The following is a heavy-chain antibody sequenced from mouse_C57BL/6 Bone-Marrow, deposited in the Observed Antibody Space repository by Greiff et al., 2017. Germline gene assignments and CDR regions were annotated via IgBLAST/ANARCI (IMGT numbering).Heavy chain of an antibody. CDR2: FYPGSGCI. CDR1: GYTFTEYT. J-gene: IGHJ4*01. Sequence: QVQLQQSGAELVKPGASVKLSCKASGYTFTEYTIHWVKQRSGQGLEWVGWFYPGSGCIKYNEKFKDKATLTADKSSSTVYMALSRLTSEDSAVYFCARHEEGGGYYVYAMLYWGQGASVTVSS. CDR3: ARHEEGGGYYVYAMLY. D-gene: IGHD2-3*01. V-gene: IGHV1-62-2*01.